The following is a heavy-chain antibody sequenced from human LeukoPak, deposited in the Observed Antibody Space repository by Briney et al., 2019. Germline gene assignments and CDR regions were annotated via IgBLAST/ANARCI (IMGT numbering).Heavy chain of an antibody. J-gene: IGHJ6*03. V-gene: IGHV4-4*07. D-gene: IGHD6-13*01. CDR2: IYTSGST. CDR3: TRERGEQQLATYFYYYMDV. Sequence: SETLSLTCTVSGGSISSYYWSWIRQPAGKGLEWIGRIYTSGSTNYNPSLKSRVTMSVDTSKNQFSLKLSSVTAADTAVYYCTRERGEQQLATYFYYYMDVWGKGTTVTVSS. CDR1: GGSISSYY.